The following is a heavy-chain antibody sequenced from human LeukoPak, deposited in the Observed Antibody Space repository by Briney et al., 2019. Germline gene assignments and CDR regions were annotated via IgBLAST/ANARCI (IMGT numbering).Heavy chain of an antibody. Sequence: VGSLRLSCAASGFTFSDYYMSWIPQAPGKGREWVSYISSIVSTIYYADSVKGRFTISRDNAKNSLYLQRNSLRAQATAVYYCARAPRTYDYVWGSYRPLPLDYWGQGTLVTVSS. CDR1: GFTFSDYY. CDR3: ARAPRTYDYVWGSYRPLPLDY. D-gene: IGHD3-16*02. CDR2: ISSIVSTI. J-gene: IGHJ4*02. V-gene: IGHV3-11*01.